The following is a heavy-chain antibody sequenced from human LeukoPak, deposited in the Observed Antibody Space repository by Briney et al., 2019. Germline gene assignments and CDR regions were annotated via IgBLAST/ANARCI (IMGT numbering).Heavy chain of an antibody. D-gene: IGHD5-24*01. J-gene: IGHJ4*02. CDR2: MNPNSGNT. CDR1: GYTFTSYD. V-gene: IGHV1-8*01. Sequence: GASVKDSCKASGYTFTSYDINWVRQATGQGLEWMGWMNPNSGNTGYAQKFQGRVTMTRNTSISTAYMELSSLRSEDTAVYYCARGSKDKLMATIGSDFDYWGQGTLVTVSS. CDR3: ARGSKDKLMATIGSDFDY.